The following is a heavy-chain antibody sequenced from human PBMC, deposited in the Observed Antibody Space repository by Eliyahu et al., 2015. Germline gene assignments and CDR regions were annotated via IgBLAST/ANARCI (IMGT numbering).Heavy chain of an antibody. Sequence: QLQLQESGPGLVKPSETLSLTCTXXXGSISSXSYXWGWIRQPTGKGLEWIGSIXYSGSTDYNPSLKSRVTISVDTSKNQFSLKLSSVTAADTAVYYCARHLGGADYSNPEGRYGMDVWGQGTTVTVSS. CDR2: IXYSGST. CDR3: ARHLGGADYSNPEGRYGMDV. V-gene: IGHV4-39*01. D-gene: IGHD4-11*01. CDR1: XGSISSXSYX. J-gene: IGHJ6*02.